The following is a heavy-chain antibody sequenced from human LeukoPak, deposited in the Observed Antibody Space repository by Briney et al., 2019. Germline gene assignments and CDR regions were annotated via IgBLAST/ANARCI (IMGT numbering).Heavy chain of an antibody. V-gene: IGHV3-48*03. CDR3: ARLITYYYDSSGASGDDY. CDR2: ISSSGSTI. CDR1: GFTFSSYE. J-gene: IGHJ4*02. D-gene: IGHD3-22*01. Sequence: PGGSLRLSCAASGFTFSSYEMNWVRQAPGKGLEWVSYISSSGSTIYYADSVKGRFTISRDNAKNSLYLQMNSLRAEDTAVYYCARLITYYYDSSGASGDDYWGQGTLVTVSS.